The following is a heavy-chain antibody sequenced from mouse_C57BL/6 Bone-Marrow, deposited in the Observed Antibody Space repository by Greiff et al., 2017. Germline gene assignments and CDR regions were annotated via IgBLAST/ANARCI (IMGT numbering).Heavy chain of an antibody. V-gene: IGHV5-6*01. Sequence: DVQLVESGGDLVKPGGSLKLSCAASGFTFSSYGMSWVRQTPDKRLEWVATISSGGSYTYYPDSVKGRFTISRDNAKNTLYLQMSSLESEDTAMYYCARGLYDGSSSNYAMDYWGQEASVTVSS. CDR1: GFTFSSYG. CDR3: ARGLYDGSSSNYAMDY. CDR2: ISSGGSYT. D-gene: IGHD1-1*01. J-gene: IGHJ4*01.